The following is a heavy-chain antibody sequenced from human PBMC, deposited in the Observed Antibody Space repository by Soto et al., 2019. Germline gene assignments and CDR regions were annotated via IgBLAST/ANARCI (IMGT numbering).Heavy chain of an antibody. CDR2: MNPNSGNT. V-gene: IGHV1-8*01. CDR1: GYTFTSYD. Sequence: GASVKVSCKASGYTFTSYDINWVRQATGQGLEWMGWMNPNSGNTGYAQKFQGRVTMTRNTSISTAYMELSSLRSEDTAVYYCAVLGYCTNGVCYPHYYYYMDVWGKGTTVTVSS. J-gene: IGHJ6*03. D-gene: IGHD2-8*01. CDR3: AVLGYCTNGVCYPHYYYYMDV.